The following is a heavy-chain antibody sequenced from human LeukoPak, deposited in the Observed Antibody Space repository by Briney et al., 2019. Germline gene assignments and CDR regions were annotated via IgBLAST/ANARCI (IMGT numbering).Heavy chain of an antibody. CDR1: GFTFSGYA. D-gene: IGHD1-7*01. V-gene: IGHV3-23*01. J-gene: IGHJ4*02. CDR3: AQDERNWNYNLASQTYD. CDR2: FSGSGVSS. Sequence: GGSLRPSCAASGFTFSGYAMSWVRKAPGKGRGWGSAFSGSGVSSYYADTLKGRFTVPRDNSKNTLYLQLSRLRAEDTAVYYCAQDERNWNYNLASQTYDWGQGTLVTVSS.